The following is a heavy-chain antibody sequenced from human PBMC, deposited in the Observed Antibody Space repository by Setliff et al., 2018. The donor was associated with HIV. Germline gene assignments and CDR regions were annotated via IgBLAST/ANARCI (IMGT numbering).Heavy chain of an antibody. D-gene: IGHD1-26*01. J-gene: IGHJ6*03. CDR2: IYYSGST. Sequence: PSETLSLTCTVSGGSISSSSYYWGWIRQPPGKGLEWIGSIYYSGSTYSNPSLKSRVTISADTSKNQISLKLNPVTAADTAVYYCARGIGPLPNWENFYYSMDVWGKGTTVTVSS. CDR1: GGSISSSSYY. CDR3: ARGIGPLPNWENFYYSMDV. V-gene: IGHV4-39*01.